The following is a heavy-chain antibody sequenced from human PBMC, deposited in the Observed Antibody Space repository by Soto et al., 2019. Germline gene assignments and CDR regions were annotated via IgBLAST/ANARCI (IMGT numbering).Heavy chain of an antibody. J-gene: IGHJ4*02. Sequence: QEQLVQSGAEVKKPGSSVKVSCESAGTTLNNYGITWLRQAPGQGLEWLAGIVPMYGTIKYGQKFPDRLTMTVDKSTVTAFMELTRLRPEDTAIFYCARSRSVPPDIYYGPWSSLDYWGQGNLVTFSS. D-gene: IGHD3-10*01. CDR2: IVPMYGTI. V-gene: IGHV1-69*06. CDR1: GTTLNNYG. CDR3: ARSRSVPPDIYYGPWSSLDY.